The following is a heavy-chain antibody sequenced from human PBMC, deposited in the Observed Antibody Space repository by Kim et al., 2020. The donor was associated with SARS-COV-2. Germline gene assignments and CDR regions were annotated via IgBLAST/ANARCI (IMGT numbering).Heavy chain of an antibody. CDR3: AREQRIQLWPGYYYGMDV. CDR2: ISYDGSNK. D-gene: IGHD5-18*01. CDR1: GLTFSSYA. Sequence: GGSLRLSCAASGLTFSSYAMDWVRQAPGKGLERVAVISYDGSNKYYADSVKGRFTISRDNSKNTLYLQMNSLRAEDTAVYYCAREQRIQLWPGYYYGMDV. J-gene: IGHJ6*01. V-gene: IGHV3-30*04.